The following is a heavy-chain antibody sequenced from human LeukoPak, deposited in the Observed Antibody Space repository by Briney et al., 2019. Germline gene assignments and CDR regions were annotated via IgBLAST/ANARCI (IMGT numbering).Heavy chain of an antibody. D-gene: IGHD3-22*01. CDR3: ARVPAAGSGYFDY. V-gene: IGHV4-59*12. J-gene: IGHJ4*02. Sequence: SETLSLTCTVSGGSISSYYWSWIRQPPGKGLEWIGYIYYSGSTNYNPSLKSRVTISVDTSKNQFSLKLSSVTAADTAVYYCARVPAAGSGYFDYWGQGTLVTVSS. CDR2: IYYSGST. CDR1: GGSISSYY.